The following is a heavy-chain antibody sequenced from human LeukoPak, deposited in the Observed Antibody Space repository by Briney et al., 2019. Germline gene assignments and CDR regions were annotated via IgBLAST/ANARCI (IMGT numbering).Heavy chain of an antibody. CDR2: IRYDGSNK. J-gene: IGHJ4*02. Sequence: GGSLRLSCAASGFTFSSYGMHWVRQAPGKGLEWVAFIRYDGSNKYYADSVKGRFTISRDNSKNTLYLQMNSLRAEDTAVYYCAKERTTVVTRYFDSWGQGTLVTVSS. V-gene: IGHV3-30*02. CDR1: GFTFSSYG. CDR3: AKERTTVVTRYFDS. D-gene: IGHD4-23*01.